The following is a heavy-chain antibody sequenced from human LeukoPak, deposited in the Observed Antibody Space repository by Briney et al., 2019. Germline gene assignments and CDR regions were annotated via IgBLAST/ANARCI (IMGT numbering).Heavy chain of an antibody. Sequence: GGSLRLSCAASGFTFSDYYMSWIRQAPGKGLEWVSYISSSGNTIYYADSVKGRFTISRDNAKNSLYLQMNSLRAEDTAVYYCARERYSNFPFDYWGQGTLVTVSS. D-gene: IGHD4-11*01. V-gene: IGHV3-11*01. J-gene: IGHJ4*02. CDR3: ARERYSNFPFDY. CDR2: ISSSGNTI. CDR1: GFTFSDYY.